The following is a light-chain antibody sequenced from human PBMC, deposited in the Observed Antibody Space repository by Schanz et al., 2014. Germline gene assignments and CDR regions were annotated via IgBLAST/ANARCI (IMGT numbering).Light chain of an antibody. Sequence: QSALTQPASVSGSPGQSITISCTGTSNPVSWYQQHPGKAPKLMIYEDSKRPSGVSNRFSGSKSGNTASLTISGLQAEDEAAYYCSSYAGNSIWVFGGGTKLTVL. CDR1: SNP. CDR2: EDS. CDR3: SSYAGNSIWV. V-gene: IGLV2-23*01. J-gene: IGLJ3*02.